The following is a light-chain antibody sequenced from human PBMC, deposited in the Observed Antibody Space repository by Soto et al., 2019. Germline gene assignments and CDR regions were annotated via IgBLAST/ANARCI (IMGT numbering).Light chain of an antibody. CDR2: GAS. CDR1: QSVSSN. CDR3: QQYNNWPWT. J-gene: IGKJ1*01. Sequence: EIVITQSPATLSVSPGERATLSCRASQSVSSNLAWYQQKPGQAPRLLIYGASTRATDIPARFSGSGSGTEFTLTISSLQSEDFAVYYCQQYNNWPWTFGQGTKVDIK. V-gene: IGKV3-15*01.